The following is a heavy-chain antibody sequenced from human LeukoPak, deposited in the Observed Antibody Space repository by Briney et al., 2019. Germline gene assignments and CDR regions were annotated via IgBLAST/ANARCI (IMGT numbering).Heavy chain of an antibody. D-gene: IGHD7-27*01. V-gene: IGHV3-30*02. CDR3: ARDLMWGFDY. CDR1: GFTFSGHA. Sequence: PGGSLRLSCAASGFTFSGHAMHWLRQTPGVGLEWVAIIGNDGRDQHYSESVKGRFTISRDNSKNTLFLQLNSLRPEDTALYLCARDLMWGFDYWGQGTLVTVSS. J-gene: IGHJ4*02. CDR2: IGNDGRDQ.